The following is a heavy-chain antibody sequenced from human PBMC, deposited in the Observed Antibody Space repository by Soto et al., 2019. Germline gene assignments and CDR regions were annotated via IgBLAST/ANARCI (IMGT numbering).Heavy chain of an antibody. Sequence: QVQLVQSGAEVKKPGASVQVSCKASGLAFTIDDRIWVRQTIGQGLEFMGWMNPSGSYTGYAQKFQSRATYTGNTPTSTAYMDLSGLRSADTAVYYCAKYRTKVPVPFDVWGQGTMVTVSS. J-gene: IGHJ3*01. CDR1: GLAFTIDD. V-gene: IGHV1-8*01. CDR2: MNPSGSYT. D-gene: IGHD3-16*02. CDR3: AKYRTKVPVPFDV.